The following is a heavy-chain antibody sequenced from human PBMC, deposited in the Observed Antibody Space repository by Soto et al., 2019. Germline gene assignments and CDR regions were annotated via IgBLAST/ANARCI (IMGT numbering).Heavy chain of an antibody. CDR2: ISYDGSNK. V-gene: IGHV3-30*18. CDR1: GFTFSSYG. D-gene: IGHD3-22*01. CDR3: AKDRGGYYPIDY. J-gene: IGHJ4*02. Sequence: QVQMVESGGGVVQPGRSLRLSCAASGFTFSSYGMHWVRQAPGKGLEWVAVISYDGSNKYYADSVKGRFTISRDNSQDTLYLQMNSLRTEDTAVYYCAKDRGGYYPIDYWGQGTLVTISS.